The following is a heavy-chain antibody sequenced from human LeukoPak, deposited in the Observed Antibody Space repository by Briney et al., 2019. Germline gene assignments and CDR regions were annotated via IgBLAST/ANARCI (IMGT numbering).Heavy chain of an antibody. J-gene: IGHJ5*02. Sequence: SETLSLTCAVYGGSFSGYYWSWIRQPPGKGLEWIGEINHSGSTNYNPSLKSRVTISVDTSKNQFSLKLSSVTAADTAVYYCARSHVLLWFGKFDPWGQGTLVTVSS. CDR2: INHSGST. CDR3: ARSHVLLWFGKFDP. D-gene: IGHD3-10*01. V-gene: IGHV4-34*01. CDR1: GGSFSGYY.